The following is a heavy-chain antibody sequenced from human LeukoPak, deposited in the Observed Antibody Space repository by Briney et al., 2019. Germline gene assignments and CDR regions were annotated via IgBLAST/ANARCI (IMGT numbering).Heavy chain of an antibody. CDR2: ISAYNGNT. D-gene: IGHD6-19*01. V-gene: IGHV1-18*01. J-gene: IGHJ4*02. Sequence: ASVKVSSKASDYTFTSYVISWVGRAPGQGLEWLGWISAYNGNTNYAQKLQGRVTMTTDTSTSTAYMELRSLRSDDTAVYYCARAIAVAGTGVDYWGQGTLVTVSS. CDR1: DYTFTSYV. CDR3: ARAIAVAGTGVDY.